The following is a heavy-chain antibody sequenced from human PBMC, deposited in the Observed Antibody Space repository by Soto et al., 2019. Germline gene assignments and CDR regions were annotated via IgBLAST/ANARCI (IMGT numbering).Heavy chain of an antibody. J-gene: IGHJ4*02. V-gene: IGHV3-23*01. D-gene: IGHD2-21*02. CDR1: PLSTNRYA. CDR3: AKDAVYNDCLWLVGN. Sequence: GLCRRRSXAVSPLSTNRYASTYARHAKRKGQEWVAGMTGRGDDIRYADPVKGRFTISKDNSKNTLYLQMDSLRADDTAISYCAKDAVYNDCLWLVGNWGKGNLVTASS. CDR2: MTGRGDDI.